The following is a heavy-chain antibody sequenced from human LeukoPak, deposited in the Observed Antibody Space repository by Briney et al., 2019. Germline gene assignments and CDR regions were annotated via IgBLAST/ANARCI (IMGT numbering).Heavy chain of an antibody. D-gene: IGHD2-2*01. V-gene: IGHV3-7*01. CDR1: GFTFSSYW. CDR3: ARSLLWHNYAFDI. J-gene: IGHJ3*02. CDR2: IKQDGSEK. Sequence: GGSLRLSCAASGFTFSSYWMSWVRQAPGKGLEWVANIKQDGSEKYYVDSVKGRFTISRDNAKNSLYLQMNSLRAEDTAVYYCARSLLWHNYAFDIWGQGTMVTVSS.